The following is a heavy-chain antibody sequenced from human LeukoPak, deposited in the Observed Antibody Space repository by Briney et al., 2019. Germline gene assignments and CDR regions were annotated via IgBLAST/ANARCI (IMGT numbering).Heavy chain of an antibody. J-gene: IGHJ4*02. CDR1: GFTFDDYS. D-gene: IGHD3-16*01. V-gene: IGHV3-43*01. CDR2: ISWDGGST. Sequence: GGSLRLSCAASGFTFDDYSMHWVRRGAGKGLEWVSVISWDGGSTSYADSVKGRFTISRDNSKNSLYLQMNSLRSEDSALYYCAKDRGGVDYWGQGTLVTVSS. CDR3: AKDRGGVDY.